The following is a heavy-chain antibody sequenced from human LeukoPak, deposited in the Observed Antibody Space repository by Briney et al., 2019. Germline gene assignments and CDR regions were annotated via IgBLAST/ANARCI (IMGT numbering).Heavy chain of an antibody. CDR1: GGSFSGYY. D-gene: IGHD6-19*01. CDR3: ARVAQKLERIVVAGTSEWRANWFFDL. CDR2: INHSGST. J-gene: IGHJ2*01. Sequence: SETLSLTCAVYGGSFSGYYWSWIRQPPGKGLEWIGEINHSGSTYYNPSLKSRVTISVDTSKNQFSLKLSSVTAADTAVYYCARVAQKLERIVVAGTSEWRANWFFDLWGRGTLVTVSS. V-gene: IGHV4-34*01.